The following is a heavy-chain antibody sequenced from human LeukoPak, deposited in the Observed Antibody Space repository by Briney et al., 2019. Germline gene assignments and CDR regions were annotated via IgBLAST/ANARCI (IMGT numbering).Heavy chain of an antibody. CDR3: ASGSGSYRTPYYYMDV. CDR2: IYSGGST. D-gene: IGHD3-10*01. CDR1: GFTVSSNY. Sequence: PGGSLRLSCAASGFTVSSNYMSWVRQAPGKGLEWVSVIYSGGSTYYADSVKGRFTISRDNSKNTLYHQMNSLRAEDTAVYYCASGSGSYRTPYYYMDVWGTGTTVTVSS. J-gene: IGHJ6*03. V-gene: IGHV3-53*01.